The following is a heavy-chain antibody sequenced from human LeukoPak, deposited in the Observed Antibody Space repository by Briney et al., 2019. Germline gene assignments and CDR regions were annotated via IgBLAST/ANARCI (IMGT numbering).Heavy chain of an antibody. V-gene: IGHV4-4*07. Sequence: SETLSLTCTVSGGSISSYYWSWIRQPAGKGLEWIGRIYTSGSTNYNPSLKSRVTMSVDTSKNQFSLKLSSVTAADTAVYYCARAPIGYCSSTSCPDQYAFDIWGQGTMVTVSS. CDR1: GGSISSYY. D-gene: IGHD2-2*01. CDR2: IYTSGST. J-gene: IGHJ3*02. CDR3: ARAPIGYCSSTSCPDQYAFDI.